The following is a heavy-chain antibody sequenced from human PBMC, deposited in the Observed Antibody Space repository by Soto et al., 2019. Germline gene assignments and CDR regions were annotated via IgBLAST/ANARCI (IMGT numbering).Heavy chain of an antibody. CDR3: AREGSRGVVVPAARAGNWFDP. D-gene: IGHD2-2*01. CDR2: INPSGGST. J-gene: IGHJ5*02. Sequence: ASVKVSCKASGGTFSSYAISWARQAPGQGLEWMGIINPSGGSTSYAQKFQGRVTMTRDTSTSTVYMELSSLRSEDTAVYYCAREGSRGVVVPAARAGNWFDPWGQGTLVTVSS. CDR1: GGTFSSYA. V-gene: IGHV1-46*01.